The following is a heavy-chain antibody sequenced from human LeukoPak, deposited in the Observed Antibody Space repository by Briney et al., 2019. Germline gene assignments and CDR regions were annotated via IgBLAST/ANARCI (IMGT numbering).Heavy chain of an antibody. J-gene: IGHJ4*02. D-gene: IGHD3-16*01. Sequence: GGSLRLSCAASGLTFSSYAMSWVRQAPGKGLEWVSSISGGGGSTYYAASVKGRFTISRDNSKNTLYLQMNSLRAEDTAVYYRAKDPIYDYVWGSLEYWGQGTLVTVSS. CDR1: GLTFSSYA. CDR3: AKDPIYDYVWGSLEY. V-gene: IGHV3-23*01. CDR2: ISGGGGST.